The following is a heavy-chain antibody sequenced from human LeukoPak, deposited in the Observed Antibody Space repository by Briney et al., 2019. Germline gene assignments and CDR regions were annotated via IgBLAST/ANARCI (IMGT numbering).Heavy chain of an antibody. CDR1: GGSFSGYC. Sequence: SETLSLTCAVYGGSFSGYCWSWIRQPPGKGLEWIGEINHSGSTNYNPSLKSRVTISVDTSKNQFSLKLSSVTAADTAVYYCARSPIAAGGPAFDIWGQGTMVTVSS. J-gene: IGHJ3*02. D-gene: IGHD6-13*01. V-gene: IGHV4-34*01. CDR3: ARSPIAAGGPAFDI. CDR2: INHSGST.